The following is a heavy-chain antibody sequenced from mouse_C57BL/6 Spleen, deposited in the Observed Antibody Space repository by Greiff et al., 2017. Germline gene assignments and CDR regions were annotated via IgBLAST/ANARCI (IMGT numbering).Heavy chain of an antibody. CDR1: GYAFSSSW. V-gene: IGHV1-82*01. CDR3: ARKAYCSNHEGFAY. J-gene: IGHJ3*01. D-gene: IGHD2-5*01. Sequence: VQLQQSGPELVKPGASVKISCKASGYAFSSSWMNWVKQRPGKGLEWIGRIYPGDGDTNYNGKFKGKATLTANKSSSTAYMQLSSLTSEDSAVYFCARKAYCSNHEGFAYWGQGTLVTVSA. CDR2: IYPGDGDT.